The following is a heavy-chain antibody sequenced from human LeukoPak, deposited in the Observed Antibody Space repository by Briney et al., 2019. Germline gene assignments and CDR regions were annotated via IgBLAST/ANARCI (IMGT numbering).Heavy chain of an antibody. D-gene: IGHD3-22*01. J-gene: IGHJ3*02. Sequence: SETLSLTCAVSGGSISSGGYSWSWIRQPPGKGLEWIGYIYHSGSTYYNPSLKSRVTISVDRSKNQFSLKLSSVTAADTAVYYCARGPIVVVRTDVFDIWGQGTMVTVSS. CDR1: GGSISSGGYS. CDR3: ARGPIVVVRTDVFDI. V-gene: IGHV4-30-2*01. CDR2: IYHSGST.